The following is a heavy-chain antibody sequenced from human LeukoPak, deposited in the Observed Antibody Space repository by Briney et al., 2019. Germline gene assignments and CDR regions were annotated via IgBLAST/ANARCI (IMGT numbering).Heavy chain of an antibody. Sequence: PSETLSLTCTVSGYLISSGYYWAWIRQPPGKGLEWIGNIHHSGSVYHNPSLKSRVSLSVDTSKNQFSLKLSSVSAADTAVYYCARYSGMGYSPGTYSNSWGQGTRVTVSS. CDR1: GYLISSGYY. CDR3: ARYSGMGYSPGTYSNS. CDR2: IHHSGSV. V-gene: IGHV4-38-2*02. J-gene: IGHJ4*02. D-gene: IGHD1-26*01.